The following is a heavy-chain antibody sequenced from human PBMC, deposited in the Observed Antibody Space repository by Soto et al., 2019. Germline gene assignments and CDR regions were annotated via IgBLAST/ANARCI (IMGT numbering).Heavy chain of an antibody. D-gene: IGHD1-26*01. J-gene: IGHJ4*02. Sequence: SETLSLTCAVYGGSFSGYYWSWIRQPPGKGLEWIGEINHSGSTNYNPSLKSRVTISVDTSKNQFSLKLSSVTAADTAVYYCAISGEGYFDYWGRGALVTVSS. V-gene: IGHV4-34*01. CDR3: AISGEGYFDY. CDR2: INHSGST. CDR1: GGSFSGYY.